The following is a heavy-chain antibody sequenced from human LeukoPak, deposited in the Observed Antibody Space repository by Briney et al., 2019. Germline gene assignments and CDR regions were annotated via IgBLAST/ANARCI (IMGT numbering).Heavy chain of an antibody. CDR3: ARDVGGRDTTWPLGYNWFDP. V-gene: IGHV1-18*04. CDR1: GYTFTSYG. Sequence: ASVKVSCKASGYTFTSYGISWVRQAPGQGLEWMGWISAYNGNTNYAQKLQGRVTMTTDTSTSTAYMELRSLRSDDTAAYYCARDVGGRDTTWPLGYNWFDPWGQGTLVTASS. CDR2: ISAYNGNT. J-gene: IGHJ5*02. D-gene: IGHD1-26*01.